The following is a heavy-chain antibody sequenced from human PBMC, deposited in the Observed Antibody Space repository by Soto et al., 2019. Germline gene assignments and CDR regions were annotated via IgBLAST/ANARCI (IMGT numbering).Heavy chain of an antibody. CDR1: GFTVSSNY. Sequence: PGGSLRLSCAASGFTVSSNYMSWVRQAPGKGLEWVSVIYSGGSTYYADSVKGRFTISRDNSKNTLYLQMNSLRAEDTAVYYCARDRSVTTWGYFDYWGQGILVTVSS. D-gene: IGHD4-17*01. V-gene: IGHV3-66*01. CDR3: ARDRSVTTWGYFDY. J-gene: IGHJ4*02. CDR2: IYSGGST.